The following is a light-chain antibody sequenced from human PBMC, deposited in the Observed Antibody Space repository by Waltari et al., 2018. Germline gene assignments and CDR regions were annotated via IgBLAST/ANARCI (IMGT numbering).Light chain of an antibody. J-gene: IGKJ4*01. CDR3: QQYDSSPRT. CDR2: GSS. Sequence: EIVLTQSPSTLSLSPGERATLSCRASQTVSSNFFAWYQQKPGQAPRLLMYGSSNRAAGIPDRFSGSWSGTDFTLPISRLEPEDFAVYYCQQYDSSPRTFGGGTKVQIK. V-gene: IGKV3-20*01. CDR1: QTVSSNF.